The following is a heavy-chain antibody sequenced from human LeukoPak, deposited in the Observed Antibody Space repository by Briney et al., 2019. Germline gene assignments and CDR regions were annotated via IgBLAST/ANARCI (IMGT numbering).Heavy chain of an antibody. J-gene: IGHJ4*02. CDR2: ICGSNNST. CDR1: GFSFDDYA. Sequence: GGSLRLSCAASGFSFDDYAMAWVRQSPGKGLEWVSTICGSNNSTYYADSVRGRFTISRDNSKNTLYLQMNSLRAEDTAVYYCAKGRSGSCYSASDYWGQGALVTVSS. V-gene: IGHV3-23*01. CDR3: AKGRSGSCYSASDY. D-gene: IGHD2-15*01.